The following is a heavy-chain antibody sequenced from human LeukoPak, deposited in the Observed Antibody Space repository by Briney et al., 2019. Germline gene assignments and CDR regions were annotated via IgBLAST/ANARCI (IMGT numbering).Heavy chain of an antibody. Sequence: PGGSLRLSCAASGFPFSSYAMAWVRQAPGKGLEWVSSISGDGNYIYYADSVKGRFTFSRDNSRNTLYLEMSSLRAEDTAVYYCAKDHAYYDSSGYYQDFDYWGQGTLVTVSS. V-gene: IGHV3-23*01. CDR3: AKDHAYYDSSGYYQDFDY. CDR1: GFPFSSYA. CDR2: ISGDGNYI. D-gene: IGHD3-22*01. J-gene: IGHJ4*02.